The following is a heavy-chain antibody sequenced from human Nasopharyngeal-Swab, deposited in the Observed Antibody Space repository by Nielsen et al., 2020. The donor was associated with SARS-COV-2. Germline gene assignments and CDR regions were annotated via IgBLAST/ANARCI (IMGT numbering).Heavy chain of an antibody. CDR3: ARERDGDIVVVPAAMRYYYYGMDV. CDR2: INPNSGGT. D-gene: IGHD2-2*01. V-gene: IGHV1-2*06. J-gene: IGHJ6*02. Sequence: WVRQAPGQGLEWMGRINPNSGGTNYAQKFQGRVTMTRDTSISTAYVELSRLRSDDTAVYYCARERDGDIVVVPAAMRYYYYGMDVWGQGTTVTVS.